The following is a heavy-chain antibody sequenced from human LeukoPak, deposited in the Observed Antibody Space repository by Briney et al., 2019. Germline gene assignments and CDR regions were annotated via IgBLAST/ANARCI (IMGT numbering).Heavy chain of an antibody. J-gene: IGHJ4*02. D-gene: IGHD2/OR15-2a*01. CDR1: GGSISSSSYY. CDR2: IYYSGST. V-gene: IGHV4-39*01. Sequence: SETLSLTCTVSGGSISSSSYYWGWIRQPPGKGLEWIGSIYYSGSTNYNPSLKSRVTISVDTSKNQFSLKLSSVTAADTAVYYCARPNFYGYFDYWGQGTLVTVSS. CDR3: ARPNFYGYFDY.